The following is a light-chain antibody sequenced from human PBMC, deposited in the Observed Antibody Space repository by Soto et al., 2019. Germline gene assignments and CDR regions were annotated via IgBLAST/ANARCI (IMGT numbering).Light chain of an antibody. J-gene: IGKJ5*01. CDR1: QSLSNN. V-gene: IGKV3-15*01. CDR2: DTS. CDR3: QDYNNWPHT. Sequence: EIVLTQSPGTLSLSPGERATLSCRSSQSLSNNIYLAWYQQKPGQAPRLLIYDTSIRATGVSVRFSGSGSGTEFTLTISSLQSEDFAVYYCQDYNNWPHTFGQGTRLEIK.